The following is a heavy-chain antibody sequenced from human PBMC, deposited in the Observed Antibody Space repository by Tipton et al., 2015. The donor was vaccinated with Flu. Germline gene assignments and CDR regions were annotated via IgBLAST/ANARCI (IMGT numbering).Heavy chain of an antibody. V-gene: IGHV3-48*04. CDR1: GFTFSSYS. Sequence: SLRLSCAASGFTFSSYSMNWVRQAPGKGLEWVSYISSSSSTIYYADSVKGRFTISRDNAKNSLYLQMNSLRAEDTAVYYCARARSSRPYHDAFDIWGQGTMVTVSS. CDR3: ARARSSRPYHDAFDI. J-gene: IGHJ3*02. CDR2: ISSSSSTI. D-gene: IGHD6-13*01.